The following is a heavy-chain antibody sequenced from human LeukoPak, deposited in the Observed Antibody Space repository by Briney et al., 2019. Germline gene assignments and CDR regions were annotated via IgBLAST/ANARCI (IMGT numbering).Heavy chain of an antibody. CDR3: AADADEGRWYFDL. CDR1: GFTFTSSA. Sequence: SVKVSCKASGFTFTSSAMQWVRQARGQRLEWIGWIVVGSGNTNYAQKFQERVTITRDMSTSTAYMELSSLRSEDTAVHYCAADADEGRWYFDLWGRGTLVTVSS. CDR2: IVVGSGNT. V-gene: IGHV1-58*02. J-gene: IGHJ2*01.